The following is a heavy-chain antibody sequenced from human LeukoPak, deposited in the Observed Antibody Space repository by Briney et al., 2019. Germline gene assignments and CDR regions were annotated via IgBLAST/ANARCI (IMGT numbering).Heavy chain of an antibody. CDR3: ARLGTSDWAWYFDL. V-gene: IGHV4-4*09. J-gene: IGHJ2*01. CDR1: GDSFSNYY. Sequence: SETLSLTCTVSGDSFSNYYWSWVRQPPGKGLELIGYVFISGFTSNNPSLNSRVTISIDTSKNQFSLKLNSVTATDTAVYYCARLGTSDWAWYFDLWGCGTLVTVSS. D-gene: IGHD6-19*01. CDR2: VFISGFT.